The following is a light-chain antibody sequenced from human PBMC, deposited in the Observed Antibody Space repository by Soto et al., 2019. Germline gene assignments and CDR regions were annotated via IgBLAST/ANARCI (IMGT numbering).Light chain of an antibody. CDR3: ATWDDSLNGFYV. Sequence: QAVVTQPPSASGTPGQGGTISCSGSTSNIGSNYVYWYQQLPGTAPKLLIYRNNQRPSGVPDRFSGSKSGTSASLAISGLRSDDEADYFCATWDDSLNGFYVFGTGTKLTVL. V-gene: IGLV1-47*01. J-gene: IGLJ1*01. CDR2: RNN. CDR1: TSNIGSNY.